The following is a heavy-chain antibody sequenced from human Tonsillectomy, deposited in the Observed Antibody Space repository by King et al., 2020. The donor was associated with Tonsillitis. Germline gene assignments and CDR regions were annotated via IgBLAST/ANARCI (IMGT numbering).Heavy chain of an antibody. Sequence: VQLVESGGGLVKPGGSLRLSCAASGFTFSKYSMNWVRQAPGKGLEWVSSISSSSTYIYYADSVKGRFTISRDNAKNSLYLQMNSLRAEDTAVYYCARDQEAEGWFDPWGQGTLVTVPS. CDR1: GFTFSKYS. CDR3: ARDQEAEGWFDP. J-gene: IGHJ5*02. CDR2: ISSSSTYI. V-gene: IGHV3-21*01.